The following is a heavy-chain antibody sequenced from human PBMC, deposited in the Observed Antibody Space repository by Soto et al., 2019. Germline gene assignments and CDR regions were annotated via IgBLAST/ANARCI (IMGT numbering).Heavy chain of an antibody. CDR2: INHSGST. D-gene: IGHD3-3*01. CDR1: CGSFSGYY. CDR3: ARDPPYYDFWSGYYNYYYYGMDV. Sequence: SETLSLTCAVYCGSFSGYYWSWIRQPPGKGLEWIGEINHSGSTNYNPSLKSRVTISVDTSKNQFSLKLSSVTAADTAVYHCARDPPYYDFWSGYYNYYYYGMDVWGQGTTVTVSS. V-gene: IGHV4-34*01. J-gene: IGHJ6*02.